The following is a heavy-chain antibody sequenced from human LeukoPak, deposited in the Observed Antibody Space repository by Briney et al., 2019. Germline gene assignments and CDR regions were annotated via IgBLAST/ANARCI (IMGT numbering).Heavy chain of an antibody. CDR1: GGSISSYY. V-gene: IGHV4-59*08. D-gene: IGHD3-9*01. J-gene: IGHJ3*02. Sequence: SETLSLTCTVSGGSISSYYWSWIRQPPGKGLEWIGYIYYSGSTNHNPSLKSRVTISVDTSKNQFSLKLSSVTAADTAVYYCASAYYDILTGYPDAFDIWGQGTMVTVSS. CDR3: ASAYYDILTGYPDAFDI. CDR2: IYYSGST.